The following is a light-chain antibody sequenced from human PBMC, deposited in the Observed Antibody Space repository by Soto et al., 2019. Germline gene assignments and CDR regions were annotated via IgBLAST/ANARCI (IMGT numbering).Light chain of an antibody. CDR1: QSISSN. Sequence: EIVMTQSPATLSVSPGERATLSCRASQSISSNLAWYQQKPGQAPRLLIYSASTRATGSPARFSGSGSETEFTLTISSLQSEDVAVYYCQQYINWPPTYTFGQGTKLEIK. CDR3: QQYINWPPTYT. J-gene: IGKJ2*01. CDR2: SAS. V-gene: IGKV3-15*01.